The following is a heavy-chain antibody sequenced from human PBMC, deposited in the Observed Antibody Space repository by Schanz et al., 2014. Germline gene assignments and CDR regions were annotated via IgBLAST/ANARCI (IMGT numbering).Heavy chain of an antibody. CDR1: GGSFIGYD. CDR2: INHYGRT. V-gene: IGHV4-34*01. CDR3: AIPRGSYAPNWSEARYFQH. Sequence: QVRLQQWGAGLLKPSGTLSLTCAVYGGSFIGYDWSWIRQFPGQDLEWIGDINHYGRTNYNPSLMGRVSFPIDAPQNQFSLKMTSVTAADTAIYYCAIPRGSYAPNWSEARYFQHWGQGSLVTVSS. D-gene: IGHD1-1*01. J-gene: IGHJ1*01.